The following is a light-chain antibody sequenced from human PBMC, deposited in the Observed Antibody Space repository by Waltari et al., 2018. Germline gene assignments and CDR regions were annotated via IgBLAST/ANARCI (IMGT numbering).Light chain of an antibody. Sequence: SYVVTQPPSVSLAPGKTATITCGGDDSGRKTVCWYTQRPGQAPVWVVYDNRDRSSGVPERFSGSNSGDTATLTISRVEVGDEADFYCQVWDSTTDHAIFGGGTKLTVL. CDR2: DNR. V-gene: IGLV3-21*03. CDR1: DSGRKT. CDR3: QVWDSTTDHAI. J-gene: IGLJ2*01.